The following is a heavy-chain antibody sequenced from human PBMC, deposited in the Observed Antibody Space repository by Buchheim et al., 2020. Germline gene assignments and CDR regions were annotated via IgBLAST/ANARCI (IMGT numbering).Heavy chain of an antibody. CDR3: ARGLDHAKSGY. D-gene: IGHD6-6*01. V-gene: IGHV4-34*01. Sequence: QVQLQQWGAGLLKPSETLSLTCAVYGGSFSGYYWSWIRQPPGKGLEWIGEIHPSGSTHYNPSLESRVTMSVDTPKNQFSLVLRSVTAADTAVYYCARGLDHAKSGYWGQGTL. J-gene: IGHJ4*02. CDR2: IHPSGST. CDR1: GGSFSGYY.